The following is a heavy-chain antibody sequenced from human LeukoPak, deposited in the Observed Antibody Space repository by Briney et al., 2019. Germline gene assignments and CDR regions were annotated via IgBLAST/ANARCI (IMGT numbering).Heavy chain of an antibody. D-gene: IGHD3-22*01. J-gene: IGHJ4*02. Sequence: GGSLRLSSAASDFVFSDYYMSWVRQAPGKGLEWVAVISYDVNEKYYVVSVKGRFTISRDNSENTLYLQMNSLRAEDTAVYYCAKDGGTSGYYAGFVDYWGQGTMVTVSS. CDR3: AKDGGTSGYYAGFVDY. CDR2: ISYDVNEK. V-gene: IGHV3-30*18. CDR1: DFVFSDYY.